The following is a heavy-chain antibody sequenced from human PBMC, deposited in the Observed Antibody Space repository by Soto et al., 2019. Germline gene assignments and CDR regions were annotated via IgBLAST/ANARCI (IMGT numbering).Heavy chain of an antibody. CDR1: GDSVSSNSAA. Sequence: SLTLSLTCAISGDSVSSNSAAWNWIRQSPSRGLEWLGRTYYRSKWYNDYAVSVKSRITINPDTSKNQFSLQLNSVTPEDTAVYYCARKGLGRIAVAGGPYYYYYGMDVWGQGTTVTVSS. CDR3: ARKGLGRIAVAGGPYYYYYGMDV. V-gene: IGHV6-1*01. D-gene: IGHD6-19*01. CDR2: TYYRSKWYN. J-gene: IGHJ6*02.